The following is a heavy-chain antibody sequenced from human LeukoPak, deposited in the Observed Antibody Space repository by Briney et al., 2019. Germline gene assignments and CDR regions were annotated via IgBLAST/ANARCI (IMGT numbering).Heavy chain of an antibody. CDR3: ARGNPLGHL. CDR2: INSDGGRT. V-gene: IGHV3-74*01. D-gene: IGHD3-16*01. Sequence: GGSLRLSCAASAFTLSSYWMHWVRQAPGKGLVWVSHINSDGGRTDYADSVKGRFTVSRDNAKNTVYLQMNSLRAEDTAVYYCARGNPLGHLWGQGALVTVSS. J-gene: IGHJ5*02. CDR1: AFTLSSYW.